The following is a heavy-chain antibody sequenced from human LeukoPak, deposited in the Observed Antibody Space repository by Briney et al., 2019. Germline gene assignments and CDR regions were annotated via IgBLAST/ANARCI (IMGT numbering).Heavy chain of an antibody. V-gene: IGHV3-23*01. CDR1: GFTFSRSA. CDR2: ISSSGNT. J-gene: IGHJ4*02. CDR3: VKGRISEDGLDF. D-gene: IGHD6-13*01. Sequence: GGSLRLSCAASGFTFSRSAMTWVRQTPGEGLDWVSSISSSGNTYYAASVKGRFTISRDNSKNMLYLQMNSLRAEDTAVYYCVKGRISEDGLDFWGQGTLVTVFS.